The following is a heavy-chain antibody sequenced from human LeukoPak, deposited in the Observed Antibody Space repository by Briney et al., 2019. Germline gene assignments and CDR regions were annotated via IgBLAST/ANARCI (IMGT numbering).Heavy chain of an antibody. V-gene: IGHV4-39*07. CDR3: ARDIGSGDYVFFDS. J-gene: IGHJ4*02. CDR1: ACSTSSSSYY. D-gene: IGHD4-17*01. Sequence: SETLSLTCTVSACSTSSSSYYWGWIRQPPGKGLEWIGSIYYSGSTYYNPSLKSRVTISVDTSKNQFSLRLKSVTAADTAVYYCARDIGSGDYVFFDSWGQGTRVTVSS. CDR2: IYYSGST.